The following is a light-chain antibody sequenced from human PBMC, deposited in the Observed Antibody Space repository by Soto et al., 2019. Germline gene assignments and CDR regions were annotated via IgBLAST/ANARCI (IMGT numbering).Light chain of an antibody. J-gene: IGKJ3*01. CDR1: QSISSW. V-gene: IGKV1-5*03. CDR3: QQYKSYSPFT. CDR2: KAS. Sequence: DIQMTQSPSTLSASVGDRVTITCRASQSISSWLAWYQQKPGKAPKLLIYKASSLESGVPSRFSGSGSGTEFTLTISSLQPDDFASYCCQQYKSYSPFTFGRGTKVDIK.